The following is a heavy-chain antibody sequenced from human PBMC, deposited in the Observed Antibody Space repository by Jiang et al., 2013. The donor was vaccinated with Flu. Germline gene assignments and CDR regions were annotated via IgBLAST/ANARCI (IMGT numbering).Heavy chain of an antibody. CDR3: ARHAVVAGAPSFEY. CDR2: IYHSGMT. CDR1: GYTINSGYY. J-gene: IGHJ4*02. V-gene: IGHV4-38-2*01. D-gene: IGHD1-26*01. Sequence: GSGLVKPSETLSLTCGVFGYTINSGYYWGWIRQSPGKGLEWIGSIYHSGMTYYNPSFKSRVTMSVDTSKNQFSLKLNSVTTADTAVYYCARHAVVAGAPSFEYWGQGTLVTVSS.